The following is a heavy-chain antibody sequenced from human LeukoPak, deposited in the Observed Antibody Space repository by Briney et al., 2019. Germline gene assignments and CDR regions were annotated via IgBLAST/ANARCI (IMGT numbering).Heavy chain of an antibody. V-gene: IGHV3-7*01. CDR2: INQDGSEK. Sequence: PGGSLRLSCAASGFTFSSYWMIWVRQAPGKGREWVANINQDGSEKYYVDSVKGRFTISRDNAKNSLFLQMNSLRADDTAVYYCAKWGPYCSSNYCHAIDYWGQGAMVTVSS. CDR3: AKWGPYCSSNYCHAIDY. CDR1: GFTFSSYW. J-gene: IGHJ4*02. D-gene: IGHD2-2*01.